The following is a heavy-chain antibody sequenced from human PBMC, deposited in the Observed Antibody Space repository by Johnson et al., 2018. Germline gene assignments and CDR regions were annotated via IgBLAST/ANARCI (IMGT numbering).Heavy chain of an antibody. CDR2: ISYDGSND. CDR1: GFSFSSSA. J-gene: IGHJ3*02. V-gene: IGHV3-30*04. CDR3: AGERTVGEETAFDI. Sequence: QVQLVQSGGGVVQPGRSLRLSCAASGFSFSSSAMHWVRQAPGTGLAWVTLISYDGSNDRYADSVKGRFTISRDNSTNPLTLQMNRLRAEDTAVYFFAGERTVGEETAFDIWGQGTMVTVSS. D-gene: IGHD1-26*01.